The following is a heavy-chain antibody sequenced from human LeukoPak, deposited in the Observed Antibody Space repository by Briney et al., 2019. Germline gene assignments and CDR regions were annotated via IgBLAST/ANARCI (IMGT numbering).Heavy chain of an antibody. D-gene: IGHD5-24*01. Sequence: PGGSLRLSCAVSGLTFGDYTMHWVRQLPGKGLEWVSFISRDGDNTYYADSVRGRFTISRDNSNNSLSLQMNSLTSDDTALYYCAKGDAYNGCFDFWGQGTLVTVSS. J-gene: IGHJ4*02. CDR1: GLTFGDYT. CDR3: AKGDAYNGCFDF. V-gene: IGHV3-43*01. CDR2: ISRDGDNT.